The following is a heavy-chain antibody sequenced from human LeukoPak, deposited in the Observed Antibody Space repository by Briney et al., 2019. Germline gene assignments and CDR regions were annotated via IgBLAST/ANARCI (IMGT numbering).Heavy chain of an antibody. Sequence: GESLKISCKGSGYSFSSYWIGWVRQMLGKGLEWMGIIYPGDSDTGYSPSFQGQVTISADKSITTAYLQWSSLKTSDTAMYYCARSGSGSYSDYWGQGTLVTVSS. J-gene: IGHJ4*02. V-gene: IGHV5-51*01. D-gene: IGHD1-26*01. CDR2: IYPGDSDT. CDR3: ARSGSGSYSDY. CDR1: GYSFSSYW.